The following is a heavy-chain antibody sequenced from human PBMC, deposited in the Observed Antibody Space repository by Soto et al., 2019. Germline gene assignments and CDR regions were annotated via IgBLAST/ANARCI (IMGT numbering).Heavy chain of an antibody. CDR1: GGSMSKFY. CDR2: VYATGTS. J-gene: IGHJ5*02. CDR3: VRDGSKTLRDCFDP. D-gene: IGHD4-17*01. Sequence: QVQVQESGPGLVKPSETLSLTCSVSGGSMSKFYWSWIRKTAGKGLEWMGRVYATGTSDYNPSLRPRIAMAVEISKKTFSLRLRSVTAADTGVYYCVRDGSKTLRDCFDPWGQGILVTVSS. V-gene: IGHV4-4*07.